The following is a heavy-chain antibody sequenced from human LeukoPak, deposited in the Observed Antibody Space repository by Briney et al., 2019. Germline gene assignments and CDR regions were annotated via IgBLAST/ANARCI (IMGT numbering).Heavy chain of an antibody. Sequence: PXGSLRLSCAASGFTFSDYYMSWVRQAPGKGVEGGSYISSSSSYTNYADSVKGRFTISRDNAKNSLYLQMNSLRAEDTAVYYCARGYCSSTSCYVFAFDIWGQGTMVTVSS. CDR3: ARGYCSSTSCYVFAFDI. CDR2: ISSSSSYT. D-gene: IGHD2-2*01. J-gene: IGHJ3*02. CDR1: GFTFSDYY. V-gene: IGHV3-11*06.